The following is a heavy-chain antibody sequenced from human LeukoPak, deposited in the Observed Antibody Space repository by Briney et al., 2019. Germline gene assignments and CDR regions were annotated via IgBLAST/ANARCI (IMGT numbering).Heavy chain of an antibody. CDR3: VSGGDWGFGWYFDV. CDR1: GDSVSSNSGS. J-gene: IGHJ2*01. D-gene: IGHD7-27*01. V-gene: IGHV6-1*01. Sequence: SQTLSLTCAISGDSVSSNSGSWSWIRQSPSRGPEWLGRIYYRSRWHHEYAVSVQNRISISPDTTKNQFSLQLNSMSPDDSAVYYCVSGGDWGFGWYFDVWGRGALVTVSS. CDR2: IYYRSRWHH.